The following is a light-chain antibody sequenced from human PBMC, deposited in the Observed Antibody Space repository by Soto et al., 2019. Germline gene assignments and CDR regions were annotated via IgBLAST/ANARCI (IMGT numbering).Light chain of an antibody. CDR1: QSINTY. V-gene: IGKV3-11*01. CDR3: QQRSNWPLT. Sequence: EVVLTQSPATLSSSPGESVTLSCRTSQSINTYLAWYQQKPGQSPRLLIYDASYRSAGIPSRFSGSGSGTDFNLTISSLEPADFAIYHCQQRSNWPLTFCGRTKVEI. J-gene: IGKJ4*01. CDR2: DAS.